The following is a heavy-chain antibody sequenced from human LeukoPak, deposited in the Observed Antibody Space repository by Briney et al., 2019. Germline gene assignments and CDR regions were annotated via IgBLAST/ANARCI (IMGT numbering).Heavy chain of an antibody. CDR3: ARSNSGFGVLDGAFDI. CDR1: GGTFSSYT. J-gene: IGHJ3*02. Sequence: SVKVSCKASGGTFSSYTISWVRQAPGQGLEWMGRIIPILGIANYAQKFQGRVMITADKSTSTAYMELSSLRSEDTAVYYCARSNSGFGVLDGAFDIWGQGTMVTVSS. D-gene: IGHD4-23*01. V-gene: IGHV1-69*02. CDR2: IIPILGIA.